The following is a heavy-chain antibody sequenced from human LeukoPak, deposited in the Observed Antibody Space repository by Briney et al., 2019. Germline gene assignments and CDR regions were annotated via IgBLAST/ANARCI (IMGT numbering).Heavy chain of an antibody. CDR1: GGSISSYY. D-gene: IGHD2-2*01. J-gene: IGHJ6*03. V-gene: IGHV4-4*07. CDR2: IYTSGST. Sequence: PSETLSLTCTVSGGSISSYYWSWIRQPAGKGLEWIGRIYTSGSTNYNPSLKSRVTMSVDTSKNQFSLKLSSVTAADTAVYYCAREDIVVVPAAMEDGDSGYDSSDRYYYYYMDVWGKGTTVTVSS. CDR3: AREDIVVVPAAMEDGDSGYDSSDRYYYYYMDV.